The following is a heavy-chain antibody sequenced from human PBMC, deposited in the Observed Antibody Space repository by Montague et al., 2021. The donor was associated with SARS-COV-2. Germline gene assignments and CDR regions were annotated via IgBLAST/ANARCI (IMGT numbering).Heavy chain of an antibody. CDR2: INHSGST. CDR1: GGSFIGYY. J-gene: IGHJ4*02. D-gene: IGHD3-22*01. V-gene: IGHV4-34*01. CDR3: ARAIVDVTMIMVVMTGVEHYFDF. Sequence: SETLSLTCAVYGGSFIGYYWSWIRQPPGKGLEWIGDINHSGSTNYNPSLKSRVSISVDTSKNQFSLKLRSVTAADMAVYYCARAIVDVTMIMVVMTGVEHYFDFWGQGTLVTVSS.